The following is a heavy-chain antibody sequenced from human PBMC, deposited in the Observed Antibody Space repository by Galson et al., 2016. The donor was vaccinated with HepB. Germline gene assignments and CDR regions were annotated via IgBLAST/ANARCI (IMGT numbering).Heavy chain of an antibody. CDR3: AGLAYCTSSSCYYSYGMDV. V-gene: IGHV4-4*02. J-gene: IGHJ6*02. Sequence: ETLSLTCVVSGGSISSSNWWSWVCQPPGKGLEWIGEIYHSGTTNYNPSLESRVTISVDKSKNQFSLKLGSVTAADTAVYYCAGLAYCTSSSCYYSYGMDVWGQGTTVTVSS. CDR2: IYHSGTT. D-gene: IGHD2-2*01. CDR1: GGSISSSNW.